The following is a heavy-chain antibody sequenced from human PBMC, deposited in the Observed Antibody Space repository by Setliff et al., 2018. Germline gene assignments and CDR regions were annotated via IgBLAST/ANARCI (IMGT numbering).Heavy chain of an antibody. V-gene: IGHV1-69*13. Sequence: GASVKVSCKASGGTFSSYAISWVRQAPGQGLEWMGGIIPIFGTANYAQKFQGRVTITADESTSTAYMELSSLRSEDTAVYYCARDSRGLVPAAIEGSYYYYGMDVWVPETLLVTVSS. D-gene: IGHD2-2*02. CDR2: IIPIFGTA. J-gene: IGHJ6*02. CDR1: GGTFSSYA. CDR3: ARDSRGLVPAAIEGSYYYYGMDV.